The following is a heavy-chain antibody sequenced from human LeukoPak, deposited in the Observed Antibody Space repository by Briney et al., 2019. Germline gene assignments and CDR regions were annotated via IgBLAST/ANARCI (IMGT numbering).Heavy chain of an antibody. CDR2: INHSGST. D-gene: IGHD2-2*01. J-gene: IGHJ6*03. CDR3: AREPRYSSRTTSCYHANYFYYMDV. V-gene: IGHV4-34*01. Sequence: SETLSLTCAVYGGSFSGYYWSWIRQPPGKGLEWIGEINHSGSTNYNPSLKSRVTISVDTSKNQFSLKLSSVTAADTAVYYCAREPRYSSRTTSCYHANYFYYMDVWGKGTTVTVSS. CDR1: GGSFSGYY.